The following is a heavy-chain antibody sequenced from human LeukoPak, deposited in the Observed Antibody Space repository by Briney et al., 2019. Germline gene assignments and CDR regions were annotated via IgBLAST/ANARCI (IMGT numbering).Heavy chain of an antibody. V-gene: IGHV3-23*01. J-gene: IGHJ6*02. CDR2: ITTSDGNT. CDR3: AKARYSGSYGWYYYYGMDV. D-gene: IGHD1-26*01. Sequence: GGSLRLSCAASGFTFSSYTMSWVRQAPGKGLEWVSTITTSDGNTYYADSVKGRFTVSRDNSKNTLFLQMNSLRAEDTAVYYCAKARYSGSYGWYYYYGMDVWGQGTTVTVSS. CDR1: GFTFSSYT.